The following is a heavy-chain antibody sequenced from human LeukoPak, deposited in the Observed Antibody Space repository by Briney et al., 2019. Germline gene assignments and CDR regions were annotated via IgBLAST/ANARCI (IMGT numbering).Heavy chain of an antibody. CDR1: GFTFTNHA. CDR2: INAGNGNT. J-gene: IGHJ4*02. CDR3: ARGIWVRKDRGYYFDY. V-gene: IGHV1-3*01. Sequence: GASVKVSCKASGFTFTNHAMNWVRQAPGQRLEWMGWINAGNGNTKYSQRFQDRVTITRDTSANTAYTELSSLRSEDTAVYYCARGIWVRKDRGYYFDYWGQGTLVTVSS. D-gene: IGHD3-10*01.